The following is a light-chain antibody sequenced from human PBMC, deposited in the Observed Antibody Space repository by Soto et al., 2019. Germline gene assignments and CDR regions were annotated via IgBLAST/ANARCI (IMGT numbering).Light chain of an antibody. V-gene: IGLV1-47*01. Sequence: QCVLTQPPSASGTPGQRVTISCSGSRSNIGSSNVYWYQQLPGTAPKLLIYKDSQRPSWVPDRFSGSKSGTSASLAISGLRSEDEAEYYCAAWDDSLSGAVFGGGTQLTVL. CDR3: AAWDDSLSGAV. J-gene: IGLJ7*01. CDR2: KDS. CDR1: RSNIGSSN.